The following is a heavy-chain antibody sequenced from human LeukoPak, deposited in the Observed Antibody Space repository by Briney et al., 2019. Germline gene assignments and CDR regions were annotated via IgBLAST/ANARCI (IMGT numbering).Heavy chain of an antibody. D-gene: IGHD1-1*01. J-gene: IGHJ4*02. CDR2: IYYSGST. CDR3: ARQGHWNLDY. Sequence: PSETLSLTCTVSGGSISSYYWSWIRQPPGKGLEWIGYIYYSGSTNYNPSLKSRVTISVDTSKNQSSLKLSSVTAADTAVYYCARQGHWNLDYWGQGTLVTVSS. V-gene: IGHV4-59*08. CDR1: GGSISSYY.